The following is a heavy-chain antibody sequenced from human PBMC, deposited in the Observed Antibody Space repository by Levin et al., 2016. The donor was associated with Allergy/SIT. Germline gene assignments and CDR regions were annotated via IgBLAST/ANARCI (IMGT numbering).Heavy chain of an antibody. V-gene: IGHV1-18*01. D-gene: IGHD4-17*01. J-gene: IGHJ4*02. Sequence: WVRQAPGQGLEWMGWISAYNGNTNYAQKLQGRVTMTTDTSTSTAYMELRSLRSDDTAVYYCARVLYGDYLDVYFDYWGQGTLVTVSS. CDR2: ISAYNGNT. CDR3: ARVLYGDYLDVYFDY.